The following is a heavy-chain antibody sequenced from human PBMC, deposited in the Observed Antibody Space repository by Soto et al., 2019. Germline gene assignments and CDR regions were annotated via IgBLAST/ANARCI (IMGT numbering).Heavy chain of an antibody. J-gene: IGHJ5*02. CDR1: GGSFSGYY. V-gene: IGHV4-34*01. Sequence: PSETLSLTCTVSGGSFSGYYWTWIRQPPGKGLEWIGEINHSGTTNYNPSLKSRVTVSVDTSKNQFSLNLSSVTAADTAVYYCAIPHRASARYFDPWGEGSQVSVPS. D-gene: IGHD3-10*01. CDR2: INHSGTT. CDR3: AIPHRASARYFDP.